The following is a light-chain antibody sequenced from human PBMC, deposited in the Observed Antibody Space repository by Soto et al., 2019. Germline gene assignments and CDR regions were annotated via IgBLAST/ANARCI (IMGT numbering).Light chain of an antibody. CDR1: QSLSSIN. CDR2: DVS. Sequence: EIVLTQSPATLSLSPGERATLSCRASQSLSSINLAWFQQKPGQAPRLLIYDVSTRATGVPARFSGSGSGTEFTLTISSPQSEDFAVYYCQQYNNWPPTFGQGTRLEIK. CDR3: QQYNNWPPT. V-gene: IGKV3-15*01. J-gene: IGKJ5*01.